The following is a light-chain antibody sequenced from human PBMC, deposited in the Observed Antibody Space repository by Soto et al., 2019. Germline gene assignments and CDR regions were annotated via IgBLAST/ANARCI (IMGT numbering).Light chain of an antibody. CDR3: SSYTSSSTLYV. CDR1: SSDVGGYNY. V-gene: IGLV2-14*01. J-gene: IGLJ1*01. Sequence: QSALTQPASVSGSPGQSITISCTGTSSDVGGYNYVSWYQQHPGKAPKLMIYEVSNRPSGVSNRFSGSKSAKTASLTISGLQAEDEADYYCSSYTSSSTLYVFGTGTKLTVL. CDR2: EVS.